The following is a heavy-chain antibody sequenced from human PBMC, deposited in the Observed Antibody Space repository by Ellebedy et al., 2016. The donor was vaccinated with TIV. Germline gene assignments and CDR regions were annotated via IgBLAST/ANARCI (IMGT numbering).Heavy chain of an antibody. V-gene: IGHV4-61*08. D-gene: IGHD5/OR15-5a*01. CDR3: ARGLRGPFDY. J-gene: IGHJ4*02. Sequence: MPSETLSLTCTVSGDSVSSSGYYWSWIRQPPGKGLEWIGYIYYNGNTVYIPSLKSRVTISLDTSKNQFSLKLASVSAADTAVYYCARGLRGPFDYWGQGTLVTVSS. CDR2: IYYNGNT. CDR1: GDSVSSSGYY.